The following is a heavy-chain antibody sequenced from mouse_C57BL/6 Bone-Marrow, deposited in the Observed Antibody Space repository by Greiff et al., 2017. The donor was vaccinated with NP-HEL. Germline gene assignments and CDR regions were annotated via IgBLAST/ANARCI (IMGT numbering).Heavy chain of an antibody. CDR2: IYPGDGDT. Sequence: QVQLQQSGPELVKPGASVKISCKASGYAFSSSWMNWVKQRPGKGLEWIGRIYPGDGDTNYNGKFKGKATLTADKSSSTAYMQLSSLTSEDSAVYFCAREGIYYGNFLFGYWGQGTTLTVSS. J-gene: IGHJ2*01. CDR3: AREGIYYGNFLFGY. CDR1: GYAFSSSW. D-gene: IGHD2-1*01. V-gene: IGHV1-82*01.